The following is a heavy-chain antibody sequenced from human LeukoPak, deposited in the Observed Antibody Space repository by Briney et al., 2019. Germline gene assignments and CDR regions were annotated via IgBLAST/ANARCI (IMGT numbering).Heavy chain of an antibody. D-gene: IGHD3-22*01. CDR3: ARDLGYYYDSSDPGGFDI. CDR2: ISGGSSTI. Sequence: GGSLRLSCAASGFIFSSYSMNWVRQAPGKGLEWVSYISGGSSTIYYADSVKGRFTISRDNAKNSLYLQMNSLRAEDTAVYYCARDLGYYYDSSDPGGFDIWGQGTMVTVSS. V-gene: IGHV3-48*01. CDR1: GFIFSSYS. J-gene: IGHJ3*02.